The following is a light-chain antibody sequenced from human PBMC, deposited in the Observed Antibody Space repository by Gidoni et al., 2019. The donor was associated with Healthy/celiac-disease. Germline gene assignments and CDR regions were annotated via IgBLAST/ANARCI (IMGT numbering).Light chain of an antibody. CDR2: DAS. Sequence: EIVLTQSPATLSLFPGERATLSCRASQSVSSYLAWYQQKPGQAPRLLIYDASNRATGIPARFSGSGSGTDFTLTISSLEPEDFAVYYCQQRSNWPPGRTFGQGTKVEIK. J-gene: IGKJ1*01. CDR1: QSVSSY. V-gene: IGKV3-11*01. CDR3: QQRSNWPPGRT.